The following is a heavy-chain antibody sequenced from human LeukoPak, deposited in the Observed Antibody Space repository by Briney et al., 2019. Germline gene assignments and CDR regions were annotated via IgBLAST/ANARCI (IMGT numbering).Heavy chain of an antibody. Sequence: SETLSLTCAVYGGSFSGYYWSWIRQPPGKGLEWIGEINHSGSTNYNPSLKSRVTISVDTSKNQFSLKLSSVTAADTAVYYCARGGYYGSGSYYSVGDYWSQGTLVTVSS. CDR2: INHSGST. J-gene: IGHJ4*02. CDR1: GGSFSGYY. D-gene: IGHD3-10*01. V-gene: IGHV4-34*01. CDR3: ARGGYYGSGSYYSVGDY.